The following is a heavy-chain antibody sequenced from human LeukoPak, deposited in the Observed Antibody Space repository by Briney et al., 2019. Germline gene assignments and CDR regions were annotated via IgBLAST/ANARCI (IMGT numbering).Heavy chain of an antibody. J-gene: IGHJ6*02. Sequence: SETLSLTCAVYGGSFSGYYWSWIRQPPGKGLEWIGEINHSGSTNYNPSLKSRVTISVDTSKNQFSLKLSSVTAADTAVYYCAVGEYSSSWYHPYYYYYGMDVWGQGTTVTVSS. V-gene: IGHV4-34*01. CDR2: INHSGST. D-gene: IGHD6-13*01. CDR1: GGSFSGYY. CDR3: AVGEYSSSWYHPYYYYYGMDV.